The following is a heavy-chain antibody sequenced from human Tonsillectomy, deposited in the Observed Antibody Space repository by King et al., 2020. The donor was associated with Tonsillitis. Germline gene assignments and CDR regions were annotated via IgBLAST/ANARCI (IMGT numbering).Heavy chain of an antibody. J-gene: IGHJ6*02. CDR3: ARGPHSGVIITPDWYYYYVMDV. Sequence: QLVQSGAEVKKPGSSVKVSCKASGGTLTSYAISWVRQAPGQGLEWVGGIIPIFGTANYAQKFQGRVTITADESTSTAYMELSGLRSEDTAVYYCARGPHSGVIITPDWYYYYVMDVWGQGTTVTVSS. CDR1: GGTLTSYA. CDR2: IIPIFGTA. V-gene: IGHV1-69*01. D-gene: IGHD3-10*01.